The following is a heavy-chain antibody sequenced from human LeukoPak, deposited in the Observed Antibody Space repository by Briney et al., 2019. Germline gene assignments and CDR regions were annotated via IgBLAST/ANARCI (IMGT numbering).Heavy chain of an antibody. Sequence: PGRSLRLSCAASGFTFSDYYISWIRQVPGEWLGWVSYISSSGSTIYYADSVKGRFTISRDNAKNSLYLQMNSLRAEDTAVYYCAKGLHCGGDCRDYWGQGTLVTVSS. CDR3: AKGLHCGGDCRDY. J-gene: IGHJ4*02. D-gene: IGHD2-21*02. CDR1: GFTFSDYY. CDR2: ISSSGSTI. V-gene: IGHV3-11*04.